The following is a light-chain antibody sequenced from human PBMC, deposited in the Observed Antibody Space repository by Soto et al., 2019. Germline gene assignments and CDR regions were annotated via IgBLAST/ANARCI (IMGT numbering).Light chain of an antibody. CDR2: YAS. CDR1: QDISSA. Sequence: AIQLTHSPSSLSASVGDRVTITCRVSQDISSALVWYQQKPGRAPRLLIYYASTFESGVPFSFSGSGSGTYFILTLSILQPEEFAAYYCQQSYSCPCTFGPGTQVDL. CDR3: QQSYSCPCT. J-gene: IGKJ3*01. V-gene: IGKV1-13*02.